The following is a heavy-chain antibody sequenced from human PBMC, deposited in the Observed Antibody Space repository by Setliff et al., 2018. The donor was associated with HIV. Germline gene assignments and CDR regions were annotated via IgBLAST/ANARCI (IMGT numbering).Heavy chain of an antibody. Sequence: SETLSLTCTVSGDSFSSNTNHWGWIRQPPGKGLEWIGNIFHSGTTYYNPSLKSRVTIAIDTSKNQFSLKLSSVTAADTAVYYCAGSWSGYPLSFGYWGQGTLVTVSS. D-gene: IGHD3-3*01. J-gene: IGHJ4*02. CDR2: IFHSGTT. CDR1: GDSFSSNTNH. V-gene: IGHV4-39*07. CDR3: AGSWSGYPLSFGY.